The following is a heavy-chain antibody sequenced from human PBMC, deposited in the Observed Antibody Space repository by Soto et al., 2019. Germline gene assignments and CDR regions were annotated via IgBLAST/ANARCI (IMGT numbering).Heavy chain of an antibody. V-gene: IGHV3-30-3*01. CDR3: XXXXXXXXXXXXXXXX. CDR1: GFTFSSYA. J-gene: IGHJ4*02. CDR2: ISYDGSNK. Sequence: QVQLVESGGGVVQPGRSLRLSCAASGFTFSSYAMHWVRXXXXXXXXXXAVISYDGSNKYYADSVKGRFTISRDNSKNTLXLXXNXXXXXXXXXXXXXXXXXXXXXXXXXXXXXXQGTLVTVSS.